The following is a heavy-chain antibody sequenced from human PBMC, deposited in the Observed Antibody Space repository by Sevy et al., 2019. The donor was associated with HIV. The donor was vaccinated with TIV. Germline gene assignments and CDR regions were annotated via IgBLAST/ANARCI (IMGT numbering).Heavy chain of an antibody. J-gene: IGHJ3*02. CDR2: ISWNSGSI. V-gene: IGHV3-9*01. CDR1: GFTFDDYA. CDR3: AGGGATIRLKAFDI. Sequence: GGSLRLSCAASGFTFDDYAMHWVRQAPGKGLEWVSGISWNSGSIGYADSVKGRFTISRDNAKNSLYLQMNSLRAEDTALYYCAGGGATIRLKAFDIWVQGTMVTVSS. D-gene: IGHD5-12*01.